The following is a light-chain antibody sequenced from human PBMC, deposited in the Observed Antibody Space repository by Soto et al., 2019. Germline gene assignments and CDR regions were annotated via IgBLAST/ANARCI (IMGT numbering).Light chain of an antibody. J-gene: IGLJ1*01. V-gene: IGLV2-14*01. CDR2: DVS. CDR1: SSDVGGYKY. Sequence: QSALTQPASVSGSPGQSITISCTGTSSDVGGYKYVSWYQQYPGKAPKLMMYDVSNRPSGVSNRFSGSKPGNTASLTISGLQAEDEADYYCSSYTSSSPCVFGTGTKVTVL. CDR3: SSYTSSSPCV.